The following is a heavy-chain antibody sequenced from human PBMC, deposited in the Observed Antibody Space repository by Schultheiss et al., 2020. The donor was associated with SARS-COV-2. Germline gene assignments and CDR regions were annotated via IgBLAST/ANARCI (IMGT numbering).Heavy chain of an antibody. CDR2: MHSSGST. CDR1: GGSISSSSYY. D-gene: IGHD5-18*01. Sequence: SETLSLTCTVSGGSISSSSYYWNWIRQPAGKGLEWIGRMHSSGSTNHNPSLKSRLTMSVDTSKNQFSLNLRSVTAADTAVYYCARAWSGYSYGFTYYYYGMDVWGQGTTVTVSS. V-gene: IGHV4-61*02. CDR3: ARAWSGYSYGFTYYYYGMDV. J-gene: IGHJ6*02.